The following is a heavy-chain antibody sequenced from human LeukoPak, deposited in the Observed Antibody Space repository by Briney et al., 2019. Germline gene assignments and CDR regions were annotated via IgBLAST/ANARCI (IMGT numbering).Heavy chain of an antibody. D-gene: IGHD3-3*01. CDR2: IRYDGSNK. Sequence: GGSLRLSCAASGFTFSSYGMHWVRQAPGKGLEWVAFIRYDGSNKYYADSVKGRFTISRDNSKNTLYLQMNSLRAEDTAVYYCARDFGSAFDYWGQGTLVAVSS. J-gene: IGHJ4*02. V-gene: IGHV3-30*02. CDR1: GFTFSSYG. CDR3: ARDFGSAFDY.